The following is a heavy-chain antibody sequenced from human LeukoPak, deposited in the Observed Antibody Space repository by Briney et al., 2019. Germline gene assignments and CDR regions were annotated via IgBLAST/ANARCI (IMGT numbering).Heavy chain of an antibody. CDR2: ILYTGST. D-gene: IGHD1-14*01. J-gene: IGHJ6*03. V-gene: IGHV4-39*01. Sequence: PSETLSLTCTVSGGSISSSGHYWGWIRQPPGKGLDWIGSILYTGSTYYNPSLKSRVTISVDTSKNQFSLKVRSVTAADTAVFYCARLVPESSGPYSYYYYMDVWGKGTTVTVSS. CDR1: GGSISSSGHY. CDR3: ARLVPESSGPYSYYYYMDV.